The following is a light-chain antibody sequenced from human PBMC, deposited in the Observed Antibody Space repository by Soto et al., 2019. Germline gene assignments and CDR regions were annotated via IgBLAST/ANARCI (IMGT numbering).Light chain of an antibody. CDR3: QKYDSAPRT. CDR1: QDISNF. J-gene: IGKJ1*01. V-gene: IGKV1-27*01. Sequence: DIQMTQSPSSLSASLGVRVTITCRASQDISNFLVWYQQKPGKVPKLLIYASTTLPSGVPSRFSGSGFGTDFTLTIRSLQPEDVATYYCQKYDSAPRTFGQGTKVDI. CDR2: AST.